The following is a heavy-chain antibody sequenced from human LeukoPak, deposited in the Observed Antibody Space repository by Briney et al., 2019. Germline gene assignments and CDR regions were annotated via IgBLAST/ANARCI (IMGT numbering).Heavy chain of an antibody. V-gene: IGHV4-39*07. CDR1: GGSISSSSYY. CDR3: ASLSGPNGAPGDY. CDR2: IYYSGST. Sequence: PSETLSLTCTVSGGSISSSSYYWGWIRQPPGKGLEWIGSIYYSGSTYYNPSLKSRVTISVDTSKNQFSLKLSSVTAADTAVYYCASLSGPNGAPGDYWGQGTLVTVSS. D-gene: IGHD2-15*01. J-gene: IGHJ4*02.